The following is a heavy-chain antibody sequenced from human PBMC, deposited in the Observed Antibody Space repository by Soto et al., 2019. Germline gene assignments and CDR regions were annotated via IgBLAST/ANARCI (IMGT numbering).Heavy chain of an antibody. D-gene: IGHD6-13*01. CDR2: ISAYNGNT. CDR3: ARVPAAAFLNYFDY. CDR1: GYTFTSYG. Sequence: ASVKVSCKASGYTFTSYGISWVRQAPGQGLEWMGWISAYNGNTNYAQELQGRVTMTTDTSTSTAYMELRSLRSDDTAVYYCARVPAAAFLNYFDYWGQGTLVTVSS. V-gene: IGHV1-18*01. J-gene: IGHJ4*02.